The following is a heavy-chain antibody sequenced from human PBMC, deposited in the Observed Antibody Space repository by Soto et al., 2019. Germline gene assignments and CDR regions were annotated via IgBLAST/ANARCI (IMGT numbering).Heavy chain of an antibody. V-gene: IGHV1-18*01. CDR1: GYTFTSYG. J-gene: IGHJ4*02. D-gene: IGHD3-9*01. CDR3: AREAWRYFDWSSDYFDY. CDR2: ISAYNGNT. Sequence: ASVKVSCKASGYTFTSYGISWVRQALGQGLEWMGWISAYNGNTNYAQKLRGRVTMTTDTSTSTAYMELRSLRSDDTAVYYCAREAWRYFDWSSDYFDYWGQGTLVTVSS.